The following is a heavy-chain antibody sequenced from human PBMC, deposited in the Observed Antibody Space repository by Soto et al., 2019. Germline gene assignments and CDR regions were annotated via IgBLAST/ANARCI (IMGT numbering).Heavy chain of an antibody. D-gene: IGHD6-13*01. V-gene: IGHV4-30-4*01. CDR2: IYYSGST. Sequence: QVQLQESGPGLVKASQTLSLTCTVSGGSISSGDYYWSWIRQPPGKGLEWIGYIYYSGSTYYNPSLKSRLTISVDTSTNQFSLNLTSVTAADTAVYYCARDSSTDPSYSYYYSGMDVWGQGTTVTVSS. CDR1: GGSISSGDYY. CDR3: ARDSSTDPSYSYYYSGMDV. J-gene: IGHJ6*02.